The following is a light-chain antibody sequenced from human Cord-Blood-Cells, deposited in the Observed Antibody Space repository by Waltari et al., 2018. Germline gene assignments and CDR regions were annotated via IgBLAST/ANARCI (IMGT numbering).Light chain of an antibody. CDR2: EVS. CDR3: SSYTSSSTLV. CDR1: RRDVGGFNY. Sequence: QSALTQPAPVSGSPGPSITIPCTGTRRDVGGFNYVSWYQQHPGKAPKLMIYEVSNRPSGVSNRFSGSKSGNTASLTISGLQAEDEADYYCSSYTSSSTLVFGGGTKLTVL. V-gene: IGLV2-14*01. J-gene: IGLJ3*02.